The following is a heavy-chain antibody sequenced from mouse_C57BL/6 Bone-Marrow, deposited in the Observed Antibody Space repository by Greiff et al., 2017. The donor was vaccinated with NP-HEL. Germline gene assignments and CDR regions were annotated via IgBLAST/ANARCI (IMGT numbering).Heavy chain of an antibody. J-gene: IGHJ2*01. CDR3: TSGGYHY. CDR1: GYTFTDYE. CDR2: IDPETGGT. V-gene: IGHV1-15*01. D-gene: IGHD2-2*01. Sequence: VQLVESGAELVRPGASVTLSCKASGYTFTDYEMHWVKQTPVHGLEWIGAIDPETGGTAYNQKFKGKAILTADKSSSTAYMERRSLTSEDSAVYYCTSGGYHYWGQGTTLTVAS.